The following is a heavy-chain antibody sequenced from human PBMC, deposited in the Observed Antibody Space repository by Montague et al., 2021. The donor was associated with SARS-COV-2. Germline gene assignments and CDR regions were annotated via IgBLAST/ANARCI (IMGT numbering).Heavy chain of an antibody. CDR1: GDSVSSHIAA. Sequence: CAISGDSVSSHIAAWNWIRQSPSRGLERLGTTYYRSKWYNDYAVSVRSRITISPDTSKNQFSLQLNSVTPEDTAVYYCTQERGPGRTTWHYFDYWGQGTLVTVSS. J-gene: IGHJ4*02. CDR3: TQERGPGRTTWHYFDY. D-gene: IGHD1-14*01. V-gene: IGHV6-1*01. CDR2: TYYRSKWYN.